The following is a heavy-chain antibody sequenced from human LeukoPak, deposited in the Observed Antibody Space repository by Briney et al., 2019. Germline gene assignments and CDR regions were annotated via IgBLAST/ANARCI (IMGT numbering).Heavy chain of an antibody. D-gene: IGHD3-3*01. CDR2: IYYSGSI. CDR1: GGSISSYY. CDR3: ARIGGDFWSGYYTGWFDP. Sequence: PSETLSLTCTVSGGSISSYYWSWIRQPPGKGLEWIGYIYYSGSINYSPSLKSRVTISVDTSKNQFSLKLSSVIAADTAVYYCARIGGDFWSGYYTGWFDPWGQGTLVTVSS. V-gene: IGHV4-59*01. J-gene: IGHJ5*02.